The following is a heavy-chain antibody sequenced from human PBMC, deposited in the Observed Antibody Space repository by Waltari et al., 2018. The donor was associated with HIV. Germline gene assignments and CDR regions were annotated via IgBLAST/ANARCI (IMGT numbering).Heavy chain of an antibody. CDR3: ARSAPKYSSGWYPPNGFDY. Sequence: EVQLVESGGGLIQPGGSLRLSCAASGFTVSSNYMSWVRQAPGKGLEWVSVIYSGGSTYYADSVKGRFTIARDNSKNTLYLQMNSLRAEDTAVYYCARSAPKYSSGWYPPNGFDYWGQGTLVTVSS. CDR2: IYSGGST. V-gene: IGHV3-53*01. D-gene: IGHD6-19*01. CDR1: GFTVSSNY. J-gene: IGHJ4*02.